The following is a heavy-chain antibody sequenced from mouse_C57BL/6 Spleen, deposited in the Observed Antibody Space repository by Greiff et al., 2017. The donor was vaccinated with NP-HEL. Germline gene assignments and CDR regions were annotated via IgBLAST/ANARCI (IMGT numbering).Heavy chain of an antibody. V-gene: IGHV5-4*03. Sequence: EVKVVESGGGLVKPGGSLKLSCAASGFTFSSYAMSWVRQTPEKRLEWVATISDGGSYTYYPDNVKGRFTISRDNAKNNLYLQMSHLKSEDTAMYYCARVLYGSRAGYAMDYWGQGTSVTVSS. CDR1: GFTFSSYA. J-gene: IGHJ4*01. CDR2: ISDGGSYT. D-gene: IGHD1-1*01. CDR3: ARVLYGSRAGYAMDY.